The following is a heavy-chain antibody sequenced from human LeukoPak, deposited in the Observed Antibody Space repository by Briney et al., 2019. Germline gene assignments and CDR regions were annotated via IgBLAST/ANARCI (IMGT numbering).Heavy chain of an antibody. CDR3: ARPRGGYSGYVDY. V-gene: IGHV4-38-2*01. Sequence: PSETLSLTYAVSGYSISSGYCWGWIRQPPGKGLEWIGSICHSGSTYYNPSLKSRVTISIDTSKNQFSLKLSSVTAADTAVYYCARPRGGYSGYVDYWGQGTLVTVSS. CDR2: ICHSGST. CDR1: GYSISSGYC. D-gene: IGHD5-12*01. J-gene: IGHJ4*02.